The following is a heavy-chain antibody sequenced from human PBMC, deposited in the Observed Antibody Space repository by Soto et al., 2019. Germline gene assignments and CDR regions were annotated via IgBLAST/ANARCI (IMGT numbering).Heavy chain of an antibody. CDR2: ISAYNGNT. V-gene: IGHV1-18*01. Sequence: GASVKVSCKVSGYTFTSYGISWVRQAPGQGLEWMGWISAYNGNTNYAQKLQGRVTMTTDTSTSTAYMELRSLRSDDTAVYYCARPSRSYGGYYFDYWGQGTLVTVSS. CDR3: ARPSRSYGGYYFDY. CDR1: GYTFTSYG. J-gene: IGHJ4*02. D-gene: IGHD3-16*01.